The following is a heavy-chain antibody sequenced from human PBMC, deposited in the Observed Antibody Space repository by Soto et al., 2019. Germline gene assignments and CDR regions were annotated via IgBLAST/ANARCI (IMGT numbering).Heavy chain of an antibody. V-gene: IGHV3-74*01. CDR2: ISDYGRI. CDR1: GFTFGNYW. D-gene: IGHD1-1*01. CDR3: ARGGLEPFDH. J-gene: IGHJ4*02. Sequence: GGSLRLSCAASGFTFGNYWMHWVRQAPGKGLVWVSRISDYGRINYADSVKDRFIISRDDARSGLYLQLNDLRVEDTATYYCARGGLEPFDHWGQGALVTVSS.